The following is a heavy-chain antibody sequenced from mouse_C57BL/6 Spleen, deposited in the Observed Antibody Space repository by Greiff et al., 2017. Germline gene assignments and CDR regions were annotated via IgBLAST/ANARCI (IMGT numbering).Heavy chain of an antibody. V-gene: IGHV1-80*01. Sequence: VKLQESGAELVKPGASVKISCKASGYAFSSYWMNWVKQRPGKGLEWIGQIYPGDGDTNYNGKFKGKATLTADKSSSTAYMQLSSLTSEDSAVYFCARVGYYYFDYWGQGTTLTVAS. CDR1: GYAFSSYW. CDR3: ARVGYYYFDY. D-gene: IGHD2-3*01. CDR2: IYPGDGDT. J-gene: IGHJ2*01.